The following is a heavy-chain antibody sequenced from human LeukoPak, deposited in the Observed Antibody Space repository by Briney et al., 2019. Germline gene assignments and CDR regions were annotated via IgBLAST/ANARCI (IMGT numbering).Heavy chain of an antibody. CDR2: ISYDGSNK. J-gene: IGHJ4*02. V-gene: IGHV3-30-3*01. Sequence: GGCLRLSCAASGFTFSSYAMHWVRQAPGKGLEWVAVISYDGSNKYYADSVKGRFTISRDNSKNTPYLQMNSLRAEDTAVYYCARDLSGYDWGFDYWGQGTLVTVSS. CDR3: ARDLSGYDWGFDY. D-gene: IGHD5-12*01. CDR1: GFTFSSYA.